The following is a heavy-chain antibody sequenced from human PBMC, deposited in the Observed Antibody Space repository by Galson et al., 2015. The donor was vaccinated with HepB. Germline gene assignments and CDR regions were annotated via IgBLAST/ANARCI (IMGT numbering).Heavy chain of an antibody. D-gene: IGHD3-9*01. Sequence: SLRLSCAASGFTFSSYAMHWVRQAPGKGLEWVAVISYDGSNKYYADSVKGRFTISRDNSKNTLYLQMNSLRAEDTAVYYCARGLRRYFDTQDAFDIWGQGTMVTVSS. V-gene: IGHV3-30-3*01. CDR1: GFTFSSYA. CDR3: ARGLRRYFDTQDAFDI. J-gene: IGHJ3*02. CDR2: ISYDGSNK.